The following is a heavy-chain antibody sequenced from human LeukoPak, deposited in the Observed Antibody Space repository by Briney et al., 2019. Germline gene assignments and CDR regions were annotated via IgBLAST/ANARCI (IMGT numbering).Heavy chain of an antibody. CDR2: ISPSGNRT. V-gene: IGHV3-23*01. CDR1: GFTFSSYA. CDR3: AIMHGYYDGSGFWVQ. J-gene: IGHJ4*02. Sequence: GGSLRLSCAASGFTFSSYAMSWVRQAPGKGLEWVSFISPSGNRTSNADSVEGRFTITRDNTRNTLYLQMNSLRDEDTGVYYCAIMHGYYDGSGFWVQWGQGTLVTVSS. D-gene: IGHD3-22*01.